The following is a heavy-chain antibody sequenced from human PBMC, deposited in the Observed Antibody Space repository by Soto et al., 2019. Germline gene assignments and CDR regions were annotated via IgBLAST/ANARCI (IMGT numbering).Heavy chain of an antibody. CDR2: IYHSGTT. CDR1: DDSISSGAYC. V-gene: IGHV4-30-2*01. J-gene: IGHJ6*02. Sequence: QLQLQESGSGLLKPSQTLALTCGVSDDSISSGAYCWSWIRQPPGKGLEWIGHIYHSGTTYDNPSFKSRIXISMDRSKNQLSLKLRSLTAADTAVYYCARGVGASYDGLEVWGRGTTVTVSS. CDR3: ARGVGASYDGLEV. D-gene: IGHD1-26*01.